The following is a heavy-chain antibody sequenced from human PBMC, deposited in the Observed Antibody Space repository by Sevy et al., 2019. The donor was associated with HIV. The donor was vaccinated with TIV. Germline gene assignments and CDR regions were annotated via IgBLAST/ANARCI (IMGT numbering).Heavy chain of an antibody. CDR1: GFSFSNYW. CDR2: IKRDGSEK. V-gene: IGHV3-7*03. J-gene: IGHJ6*02. Sequence: LSLTCAASGFSFSNYWMSWVRQDPGKGLEWVANIKRDGSEKYYVASVKGRFTISRDNAKTSLFLQMNSLRGEDTAVYYCARDCSSASCLWGMDVWGQGTTVTVSS. D-gene: IGHD2-2*01. CDR3: ARDCSSASCLWGMDV.